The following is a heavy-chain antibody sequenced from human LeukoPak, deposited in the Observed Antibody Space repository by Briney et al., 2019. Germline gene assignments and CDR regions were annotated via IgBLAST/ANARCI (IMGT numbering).Heavy chain of an antibody. CDR3: ASTYCSSTSCYAENIYYYYYMDV. D-gene: IGHD2-2*01. CDR2: ISGSGGST. J-gene: IGHJ6*03. Sequence: GGSLRLSCAASGFTFSSYAMTWVRQAPGKWLEWVSAISGSGGSTYYADSVKGRFTISRDNSKNTLYLQMNSLRAEDTAVYYCASTYCSSTSCYAENIYYYYYMDVWGKGTTVTISS. V-gene: IGHV3-23*01. CDR1: GFTFSSYA.